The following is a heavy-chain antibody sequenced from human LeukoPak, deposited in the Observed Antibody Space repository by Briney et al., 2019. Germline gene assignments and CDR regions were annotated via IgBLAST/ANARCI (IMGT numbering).Heavy chain of an antibody. Sequence: GGSLRLSRAASGLRFSSYAMSWVRQSPGKGLEWVSAISGSGGSTYYADSVKGRFTISRDNSKNTLYLQMNSLRAEDTAVYYCAKHAGVVLREPIDYWGQGTLVTVSS. D-gene: IGHD1-14*01. CDR3: AKHAGVVLREPIDY. CDR1: GLRFSSYA. CDR2: ISGSGGST. J-gene: IGHJ4*02. V-gene: IGHV3-23*01.